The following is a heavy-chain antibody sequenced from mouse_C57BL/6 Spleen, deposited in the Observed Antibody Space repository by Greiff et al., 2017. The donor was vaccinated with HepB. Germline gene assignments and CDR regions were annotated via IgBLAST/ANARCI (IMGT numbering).Heavy chain of an antibody. CDR2: IDPSDSYT. V-gene: IGHV1-50*01. D-gene: IGHD1-1*01. CDR3: ASSGYYGSRFAMDN. Sequence: VQLQQSGAELVKPGASVKLSCKASGYTFTSYWMQWVKQRPGQGLEWIGEIDPSDSYTNYNQRFKGKATLTVDTSSSTAYMQLSSLTSEDAAVYSWASSGYYGSRFAMDNWSKGASFTVAS. CDR1: GYTFTSYW. J-gene: IGHJ4*01.